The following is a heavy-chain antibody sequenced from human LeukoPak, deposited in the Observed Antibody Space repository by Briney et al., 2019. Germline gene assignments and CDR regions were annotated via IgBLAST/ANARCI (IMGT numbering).Heavy chain of an antibody. Sequence: GGSLRLSCAASGFTFSDYYMSWIRQAPGKGLKWVSYISSSGSTIYYADSVKGRFTISRDNAKNSLYLQMNSLRAEDTAVYYCARPTPDTVMGTTHWGQGTLVTVSS. CDR2: ISSSGSTI. V-gene: IGHV3-11*01. J-gene: IGHJ4*02. D-gene: IGHD5-18*01. CDR3: ARPTPDTVMGTTH. CDR1: GFTFSDYY.